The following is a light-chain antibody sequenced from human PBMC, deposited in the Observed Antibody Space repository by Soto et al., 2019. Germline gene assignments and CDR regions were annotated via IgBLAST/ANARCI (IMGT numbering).Light chain of an antibody. CDR2: AAS. Sequence: IQVTQSTSVLSASVGDRVTITCRASQAINPYLAWYQHKPGKAPNLLIYAASTLESGVPSRFSGSGSGTDFTLTISSLQPEDFATYYCLQDYNYPLPFGGGTKVDNK. V-gene: IGKV1-6*01. CDR3: LQDYNYPLP. CDR1: QAINPY. J-gene: IGKJ4*01.